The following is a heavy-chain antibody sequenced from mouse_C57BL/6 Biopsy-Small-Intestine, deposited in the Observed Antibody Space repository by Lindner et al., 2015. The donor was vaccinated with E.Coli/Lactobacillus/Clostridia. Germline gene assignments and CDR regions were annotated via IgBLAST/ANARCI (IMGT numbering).Heavy chain of an antibody. CDR1: GFTFNTYA. J-gene: IGHJ4*01. Sequence: VQLQESGGGLVQPKGSLKLSCAASGFTFNTYAMHWVRQAPGKGLEWVARIRSKSSNYATYYADSVKDRFTISRDDSQSMLYLQMNNLKTEDTAMYYCVRDYYYGSSPYYAMDYRGQGTSVTVSS. CDR3: VRDYYYGSSPYYAMDY. D-gene: IGHD1-1*01. V-gene: IGHV10-3*01. CDR2: IRSKSSNYAT.